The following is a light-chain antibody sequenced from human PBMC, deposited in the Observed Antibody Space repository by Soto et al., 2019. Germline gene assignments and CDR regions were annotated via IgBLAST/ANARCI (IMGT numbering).Light chain of an antibody. J-gene: IGLJ1*01. CDR2: EVS. CDR1: SSDVGNYNL. Sequence: QSALTQPASVSGSPGQSITISCTGTSSDVGNYNLVSWYQHHPGKAPKLIIYEVSKRPSGVSNRFSGSKSGDTASLTISGLQAEDEADYYCCSYAGSNYVFGTPTKVTVL. CDR3: CSYAGSNYV. V-gene: IGLV2-23*02.